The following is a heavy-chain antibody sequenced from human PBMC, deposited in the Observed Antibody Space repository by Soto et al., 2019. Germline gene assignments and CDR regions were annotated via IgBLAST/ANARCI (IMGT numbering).Heavy chain of an antibody. CDR2: IYYGGST. CDR1: GGSISSYF. D-gene: IGHD5-18*01. V-gene: IGHV4-59*01. Sequence: QVQLQESGPGLVKPSETLSLTCTVSGGSISSYFWSWIRQPPGKALEWIGCIYYGGSTNYNPSLKGRVTISVDTSKNQFSLKLSSVTAADTAVYYCARTGTAMVTADYWGQGTLVTVSS. CDR3: ARTGTAMVTADY. J-gene: IGHJ4*02.